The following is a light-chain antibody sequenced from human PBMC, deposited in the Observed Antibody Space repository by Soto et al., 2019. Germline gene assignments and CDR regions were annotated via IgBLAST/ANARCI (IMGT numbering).Light chain of an antibody. CDR2: DVT. CDR3: SSYKSTSTPYV. V-gene: IGLV2-14*03. CDR1: SSDIGSYNY. J-gene: IGLJ1*01. Sequence: QSVLTQPASVSGSPGQSITISCTGTSSDIGSYNYVSWYQQHPGKAPKLIIYDVTNRPAGISSRFSASKSGDTASLTISVLQADDEADYFCSSYKSTSTPYVFGTGPRSPS.